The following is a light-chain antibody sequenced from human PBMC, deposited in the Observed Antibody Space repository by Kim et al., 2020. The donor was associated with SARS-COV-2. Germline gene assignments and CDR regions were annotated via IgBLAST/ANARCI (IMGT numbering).Light chain of an antibody. V-gene: IGKV4-1*01. J-gene: IGKJ2*01. CDR3: QQCYRTPMYT. CDR2: WTS. Sequence: KPGQPPKLLIYWTSARESGVPDRFSDIGSGTDFTLAISSLQAADVAVHYCQQCYRTPMYTCGQGTKLEIK.